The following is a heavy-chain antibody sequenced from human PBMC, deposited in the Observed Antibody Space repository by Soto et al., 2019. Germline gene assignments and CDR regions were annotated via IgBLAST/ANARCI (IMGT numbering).Heavy chain of an antibody. V-gene: IGHV4-59*08. CDR2: IYYSGST. Sequence: SETLSLTCTFSGGSISSYYWSWIRQPPGKGLEWIGYIYYSGSTNYNPSLKSRVTISVDTSKNQFSLKLSSVTAADTAVYYCARLPATTVTTLFDYWGQGTLVTVSS. CDR3: ARLPATTVTTLFDY. CDR1: GGSISSYY. D-gene: IGHD4-17*01. J-gene: IGHJ4*02.